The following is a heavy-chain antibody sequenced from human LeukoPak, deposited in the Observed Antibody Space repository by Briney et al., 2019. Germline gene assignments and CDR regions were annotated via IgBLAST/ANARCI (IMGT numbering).Heavy chain of an antibody. CDR3: ARVSYGSGSYLLDY. CDR2: ISSSSSYI. D-gene: IGHD3-10*01. Sequence: GGSLRLSCAAPGFTFSSYSMNWVRQAPGKGLEWVSSISSSSSYIYYADSVKGRFTISRDNAKNSLYLQMNSLRAEDTAVYYCARVSYGSGSYLLDYWGQGTLVTVSS. CDR1: GFTFSSYS. V-gene: IGHV3-21*01. J-gene: IGHJ4*02.